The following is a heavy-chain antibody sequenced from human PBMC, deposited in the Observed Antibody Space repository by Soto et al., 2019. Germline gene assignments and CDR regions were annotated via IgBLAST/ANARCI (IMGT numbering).Heavy chain of an antibody. V-gene: IGHV4-38-2*01. D-gene: IGHD6-13*01. CDR3: ARGGKAAAGSYNWFDP. J-gene: IGHJ5*02. CDR1: GFSISSGYY. Sequence: PSETLSLTCAVSGFSISSGYYWGWIRQPPGQGLEWIGSIYHSGSAYHNPSLKGRVTISVDTSKNQFSLKLTSVTAADTAVYYCARGGKAAAGSYNWFDPWGQGTLVTVSS. CDR2: IYHSGSA.